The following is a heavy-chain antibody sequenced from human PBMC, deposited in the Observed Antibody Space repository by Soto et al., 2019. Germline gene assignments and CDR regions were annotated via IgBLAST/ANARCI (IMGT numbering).Heavy chain of an antibody. CDR3: ARLRPEGGIAGLFEP. D-gene: IGHD6-13*01. V-gene: IGHV5-51*01. Sequence: GESLRISCKGSGYSFTSYWIGWVRQMPGKGLEWMGIIYPGDSDTRYSPSFQGQVTISADKSISTAYLQWSSLKASDTAMYYCARLRPEGGIAGLFEPWGQGTLVTVSS. CDR1: GYSFTSYW. CDR2: IYPGDSDT. J-gene: IGHJ5*02.